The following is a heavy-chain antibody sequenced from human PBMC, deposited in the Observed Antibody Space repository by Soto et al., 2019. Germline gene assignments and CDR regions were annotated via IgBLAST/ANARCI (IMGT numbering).Heavy chain of an antibody. CDR3: ASHLNTTLMAFDY. D-gene: IGHD1-1*01. Sequence: QVQLVQSGAEVKKPGASVRVSCKASGYTFTSSHISWVRQAPGQGLEWMGWITASTGVTNYAQKLQGRVTMTTDTSTSTAYMDLRRLRSDDTAVYSCASHLNTTLMAFDYWGQGTLVSVSS. J-gene: IGHJ4*02. CDR1: GYTFTSSH. CDR2: ITASTGVT. V-gene: IGHV1-18*01.